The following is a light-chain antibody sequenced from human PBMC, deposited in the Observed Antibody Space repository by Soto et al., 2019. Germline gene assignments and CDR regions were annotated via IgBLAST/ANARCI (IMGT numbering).Light chain of an antibody. J-gene: IGKJ4*01. Sequence: EIVMTKSPATLSVSPGERATLSCSASQSGSSNLAWYQQKPGQAPRLLIYVASNRATGIPARFSGSGSGTEFTLTISSLQSEDFAGYYCQQYNNWPSFGGGTKVEIK. CDR1: QSGSSN. CDR3: QQYNNWPS. CDR2: VAS. V-gene: IGKV3-15*01.